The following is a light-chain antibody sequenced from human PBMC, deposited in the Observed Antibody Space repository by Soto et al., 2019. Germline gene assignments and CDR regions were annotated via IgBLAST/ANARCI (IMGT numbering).Light chain of an antibody. V-gene: IGLV2-8*01. CDR3: SSYAGSKGV. J-gene: IGLJ2*01. CDR1: SSVVGGYNY. Sequence: QSVLTQPPSASGSPGQSVTISCTGTSSVVGGYNYVSWYQQHPGKAPTLMIYEVSKRPSGVPDRFSGSKSGNTASLTVSGLQAEDEADYYCSSYAGSKGVFGGGTKVTVL. CDR2: EVS.